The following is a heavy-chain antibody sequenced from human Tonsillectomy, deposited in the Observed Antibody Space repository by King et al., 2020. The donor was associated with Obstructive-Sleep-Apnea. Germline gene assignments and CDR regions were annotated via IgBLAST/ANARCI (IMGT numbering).Heavy chain of an antibody. V-gene: IGHV1-24*01. Sequence: QLVQSGAEVKRPGASVKVSCKVYGYTLTELSIHWVRQSPGKGFEWMGGFDPEDGETIYAQKFQGRVTMTEDTSTDTASMELSSLRSEDTAVYYCATSKPMIVMVMAYWGQGTLVTVSS. CDR1: GYTLTELS. CDR3: ATSKPMIVMVMAY. D-gene: IGHD3-22*01. J-gene: IGHJ4*02. CDR2: FDPEDGET.